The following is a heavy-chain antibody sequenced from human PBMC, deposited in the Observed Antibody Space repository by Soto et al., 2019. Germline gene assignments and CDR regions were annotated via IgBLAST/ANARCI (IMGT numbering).Heavy chain of an antibody. CDR3: ARDHITMVRRVIEYHGMDV. J-gene: IGHJ6*02. D-gene: IGHD3-10*01. Sequence: SDTLSLTCTVSGDSISSYYWSWIRQPPGKGLEWIGYIYYTGSTHYSPSLKSRVTISVDTSKKQFSLRLKSVTAADTAVYYCARDHITMVRRVIEYHGMDVWGQGITVTVSS. CDR2: IYYTGST. CDR1: GDSISSYY. V-gene: IGHV4-59*01.